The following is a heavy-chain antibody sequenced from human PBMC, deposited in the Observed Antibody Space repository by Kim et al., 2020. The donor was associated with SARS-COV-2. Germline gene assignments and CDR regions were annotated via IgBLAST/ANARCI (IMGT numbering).Heavy chain of an antibody. J-gene: IGHJ6*03. CDR2: ISYDGSNK. CDR1: GFTFSSYG. V-gene: IGHV3-30*18. CDR3: AKDIGRGYDILTGYYQPFYYYYYMDV. D-gene: IGHD3-9*01. Sequence: GGSLRLSCAASGFTFSSYGMHWVRQAPGKGLEWVAVISYDGSNKYYADSVKGRFTISRDNSKNTLYLQMNSLRAEDTAVYYCAKDIGRGYDILTGYYQPFYYYYYMDVWGKGTTVTVSS.